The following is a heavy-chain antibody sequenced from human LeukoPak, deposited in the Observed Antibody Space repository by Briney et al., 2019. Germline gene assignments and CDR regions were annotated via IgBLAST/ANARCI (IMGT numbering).Heavy chain of an antibody. CDR3: AREAQQYCGSYYVDY. J-gene: IGHJ4*02. CDR1: GGSISSYY. CDR2: IYYSGST. D-gene: IGHD1-26*01. V-gene: IGHV4-59*01. Sequence: PSETLSLTCTVSGGSISSYYWSWIRQPPGKGLEWIGYIYYSGSTNYNPSLKSRVTISVDTSKNQFSLKLSSVTAADTAVYYCAREAQQYCGSYYVDYWGQGTLVTVSS.